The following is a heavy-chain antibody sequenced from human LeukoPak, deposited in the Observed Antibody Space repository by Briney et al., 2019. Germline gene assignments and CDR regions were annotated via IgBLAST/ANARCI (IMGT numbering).Heavy chain of an antibody. CDR2: ISSISSYI. J-gene: IGHJ4*02. D-gene: IGHD3-10*01. CDR1: GFTFDDYG. Sequence: GGSLRLSCAASGFTFDDYGMSWVRQAPGKGLEWVSSISSISSYIYYADSVKGRFTISRDNAKTSLYLQMNSLRAEDTAVYYCARDGSGSGSYYPLDYWGQGTLVTVSS. V-gene: IGHV3-21*01. CDR3: ARDGSGSGSYYPLDY.